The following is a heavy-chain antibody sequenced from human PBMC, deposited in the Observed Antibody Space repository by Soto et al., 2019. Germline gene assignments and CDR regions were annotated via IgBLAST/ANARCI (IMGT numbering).Heavy chain of an antibody. J-gene: IGHJ6*02. CDR3: ARVPPTYGMDV. Sequence: KTSETLSLTCSVSGGPISRSGYYWSWIRQHPGKGLEWIGYVYYSGSTYYKPSLKSRTTISVDTSKNQFSLRLSSVTVADTAVYYCARVPPTYGMDVWGQGTTVTVSS. V-gene: IGHV4-31*03. CDR1: GGPISRSGYY. D-gene: IGHD1-1*01. CDR2: VYYSGST.